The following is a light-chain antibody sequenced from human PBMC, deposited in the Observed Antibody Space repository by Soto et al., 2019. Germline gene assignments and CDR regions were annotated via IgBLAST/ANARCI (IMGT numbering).Light chain of an antibody. CDR1: QSVSSY. CDR2: DAS. V-gene: IGKV3-11*01. J-gene: IGKJ4*01. Sequence: EIVMTQSPVTLSVSPGERATLSCMASQSVSSYLAWYQQKPGQAPRLLIYDASNRATGIPARFSGSGSGTDFTLTISSLEPEDFAVYYCQQRSNWPLTFGGGTKVDIK. CDR3: QQRSNWPLT.